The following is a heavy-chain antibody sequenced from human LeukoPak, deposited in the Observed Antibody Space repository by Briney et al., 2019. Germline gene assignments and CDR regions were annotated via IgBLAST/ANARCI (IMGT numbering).Heavy chain of an antibody. CDR1: GFTFSSYS. Sequence: GGSLRLSCAASGFTFSSYSMNWVRQAPGKGLEWVSSISSSSSYIYYADSVKGRFTISRDNAKNSLYLQMNSLRAEDTAVYYCARVKISGVQRPGQEDYWGQGTLVTVSS. V-gene: IGHV3-21*01. J-gene: IGHJ4*02. CDR3: ARVKISGVQRPGQEDY. CDR2: ISSSSSYI. D-gene: IGHD2-15*01.